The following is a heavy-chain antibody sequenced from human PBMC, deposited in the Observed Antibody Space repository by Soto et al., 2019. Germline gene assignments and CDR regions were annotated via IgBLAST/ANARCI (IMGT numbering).Heavy chain of an antibody. Sequence: QLQLQESGPGLVKPSETLSLTCTVSGGSISSSSYYWGWIRQPPGKGLEWIGSIYYSGSTYYNPSLKSLVTIAVDTSKNQFSLKLSSVTAADTAVYYCARHGPLQFLEWLFVGGWFDPWGQGTLVTVSS. J-gene: IGHJ5*02. V-gene: IGHV4-39*01. D-gene: IGHD3-3*01. CDR1: GGSISSSSYY. CDR2: IYYSGST. CDR3: ARHGPLQFLEWLFVGGWFDP.